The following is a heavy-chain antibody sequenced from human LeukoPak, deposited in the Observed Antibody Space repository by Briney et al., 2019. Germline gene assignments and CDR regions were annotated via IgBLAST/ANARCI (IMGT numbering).Heavy chain of an antibody. CDR2: FDTEDGET. CDR1: GYTLTELS. Sequence: ASVKVSCKVSGYTLTELSMHWVRQAPGKGLEWMGGFDTEDGETIYAQKFQGRVTMTEDTSTDTAYMELSSLRSEDTAVYYCASDGVSSSWYSFDYWGQGTLVTVSS. V-gene: IGHV1-24*01. D-gene: IGHD6-13*01. J-gene: IGHJ4*02. CDR3: ASDGVSSSWYSFDY.